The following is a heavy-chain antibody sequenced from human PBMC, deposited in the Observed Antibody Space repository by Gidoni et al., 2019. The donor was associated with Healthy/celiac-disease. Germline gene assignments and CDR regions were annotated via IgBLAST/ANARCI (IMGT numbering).Heavy chain of an antibody. CDR3: ARFPLGDGYNYFAFDI. CDR2: IKQEGREK. D-gene: IGHD5-12*01. Sequence: EVQLVESVGGLVQPGGSLRLSCAASGFTFRSYWMSWVRQALGKGLEWVANIKQEGREKYYVDAVKGRFTISRDNAKNSLYLQMNSLRAEDTAVYYCARFPLGDGYNYFAFDIWGQGTMVTVSS. V-gene: IGHV3-7*01. J-gene: IGHJ3*02. CDR1: GFTFRSYW.